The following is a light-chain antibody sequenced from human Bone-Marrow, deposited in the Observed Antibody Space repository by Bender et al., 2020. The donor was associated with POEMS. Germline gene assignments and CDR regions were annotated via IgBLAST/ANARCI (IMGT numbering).Light chain of an antibody. V-gene: IGLV2-14*03. J-gene: IGLJ1*01. Sequence: QSALTQPASVSGSPGQSITISCTGTSSDISDLNFVSWYQQHPDKAPRLLISDVNNRPSGVSNRFSGSKSGNTASLTISGLLPEDEADYYCCSYITTSTLVFGMGTKVTVL. CDR2: DVN. CDR3: CSYITTSTLV. CDR1: SSDISDLNF.